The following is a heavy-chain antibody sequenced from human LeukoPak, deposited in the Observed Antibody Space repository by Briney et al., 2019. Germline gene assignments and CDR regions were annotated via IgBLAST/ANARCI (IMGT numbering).Heavy chain of an antibody. CDR2: INSDGSST. D-gene: IGHD3-16*01. J-gene: IGHJ4*02. CDR1: GFTFGSYW. Sequence: GGSLRLSCAASGFTFGSYWMHWVRQAPGKGLVWVSRINSDGSSTNYADSVKGRFTVSRDNAKNTLYLQMNSLRAEDTAVYYCARDISYTSGPPGYYWGQGTLVTVSS. V-gene: IGHV3-74*01. CDR3: ARDISYTSGPPGYY.